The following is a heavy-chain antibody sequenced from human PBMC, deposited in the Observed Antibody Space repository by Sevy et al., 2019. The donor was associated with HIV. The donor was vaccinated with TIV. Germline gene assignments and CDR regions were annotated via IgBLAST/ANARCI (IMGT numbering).Heavy chain of an antibody. CDR1: GFTFSNAW. CDR3: TTEYPSGPFDF. Sequence: GGSLRLSCTASGFTFSNAWMSWVRQVPGKGLEWIGRIKNRSDGGTRDYGAPGKGRFTISRENSKNTRFLHMNSLRTDDTALYYCTTEYPSGPFDFWGQGALVTVSS. CDR2: IKNRSDGGTR. J-gene: IGHJ4*02. V-gene: IGHV3-15*01.